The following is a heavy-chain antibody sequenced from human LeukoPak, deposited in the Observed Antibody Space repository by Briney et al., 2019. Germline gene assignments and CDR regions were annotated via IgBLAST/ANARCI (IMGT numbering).Heavy chain of an antibody. CDR3: ARAISITIFGVGGGAWFDP. D-gene: IGHD3-3*01. V-gene: IGHV1-8*01. Sequence: ASVKVSCKASGYTFTSYDINWVRQATGQGLEWMGWMNPNSGNTGYTQKFQGRVTITRNTSISTAYMELSSLRSEDTAVYYCARAISITIFGVGGGAWFDPWGQGTLVAVSS. CDR1: GYTFTSYD. CDR2: MNPNSGNT. J-gene: IGHJ5*02.